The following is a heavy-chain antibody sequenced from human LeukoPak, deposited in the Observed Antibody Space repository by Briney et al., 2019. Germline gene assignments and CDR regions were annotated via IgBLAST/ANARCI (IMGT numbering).Heavy chain of an antibody. CDR2: IYYTGTT. CDR1: GGSFSGYY. V-gene: IGHV4-34*01. Sequence: SETLSLTCAVSGGSFSGYYWSWIRQPPGKGLEWIGNIYYTGTTNYNPSLKSRVTISVDTSKNQFSLKLTSVTAADPALYYCARLHCCHYYVFDLGGEGPMVTVS. CDR3: ARLHCCHYYVFDL. D-gene: IGHD3-10*02. J-gene: IGHJ3*01.